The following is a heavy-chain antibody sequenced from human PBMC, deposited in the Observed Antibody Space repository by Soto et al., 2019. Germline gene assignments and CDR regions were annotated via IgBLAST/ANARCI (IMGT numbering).Heavy chain of an antibody. CDR3: AQAPLWYDSNWYPPPRVDP. J-gene: IGHJ5*02. Sequence: EVQLLESGGGFVQPGGSLRLSCAPSGFTFSIYAMSWGRQAPGKGLEWVSAITAYGDSTHYAASVKGRFTISRDSPKNTLYLQLASLRAADTAVSYCAQAPLWYDSNWYPPPRVDPWGQGTLVTVSS. CDR1: GFTFSIYA. CDR2: ITAYGDST. V-gene: IGHV3-23*01. D-gene: IGHD4-4*01.